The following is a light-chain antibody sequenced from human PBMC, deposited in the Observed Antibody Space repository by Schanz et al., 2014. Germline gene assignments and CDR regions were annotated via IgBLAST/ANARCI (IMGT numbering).Light chain of an antibody. J-gene: IGLJ2*01. CDR1: SSDVGGYNY. V-gene: IGLV2-14*01. CDR3: SSYAGRNTLV. CDR2: DVS. Sequence: QSALTQPASVSGSPGQSITISCTGTSSDVGGYNYVSWYQQHPGKAPKLMIYDVSNRPSGVSNRFSGSKSGNTASLTVSGLQAEDEADYYCSSYAGRNTLVFGGGTKLTVL.